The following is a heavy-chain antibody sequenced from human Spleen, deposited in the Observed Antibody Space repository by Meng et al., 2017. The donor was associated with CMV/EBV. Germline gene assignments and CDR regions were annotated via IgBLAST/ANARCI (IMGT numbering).Heavy chain of an antibody. CDR1: GCFRGYN. Sequence: GCFRGYNWRRSRQPQGKGVEWIGENNHSGRTNDEPAMKSRVTISVDTSKNQFSLKLSSVTAADTAVYYCARGTYYYDSSGYYYFFDYWGQGTLVTVSS. CDR3: ARGTYYYDSSGYYYFFDY. J-gene: IGHJ4*02. D-gene: IGHD3-22*01. V-gene: IGHV4-34*01. CDR2: NNHSGRT.